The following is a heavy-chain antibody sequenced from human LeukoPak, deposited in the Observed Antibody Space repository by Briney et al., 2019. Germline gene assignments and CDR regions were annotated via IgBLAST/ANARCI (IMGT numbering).Heavy chain of an antibody. CDR2: ISSSGGTT. Sequence: GGSLRLSCAAFGLTFTTYAMSWVRQAPGKGLERVSVISSSGGTTYHADSVKGRFTISRDNSKNTVYLQMNGLRAEDTAIYYCAKHGEAYGDSKTDYWGQGTLATVSS. CDR3: AKHGEAYGDSKTDY. D-gene: IGHD4-17*01. V-gene: IGHV3-23*01. J-gene: IGHJ4*02. CDR1: GLTFTTYA.